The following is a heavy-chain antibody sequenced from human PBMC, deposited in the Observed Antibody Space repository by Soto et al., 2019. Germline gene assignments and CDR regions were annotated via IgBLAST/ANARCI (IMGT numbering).Heavy chain of an antibody. Sequence: GGSLRLSCAASGFTVSSNYMSWVRQAPGKGLEWVSVIYSGGSTYYADSVKGRFTIFRDNSKNTLYLQMNSLRAEDTAVYYCARQLTGYPNALDYWGQEPWSPSPQ. CDR1: GFTVSSNY. J-gene: IGHJ4*01. D-gene: IGHD3-9*01. V-gene: IGHV3-53*01. CDR3: ARQLTGYPNALDY. CDR2: IYSGGST.